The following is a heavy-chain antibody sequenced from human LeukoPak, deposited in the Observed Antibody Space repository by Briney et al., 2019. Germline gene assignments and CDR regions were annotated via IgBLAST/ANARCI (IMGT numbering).Heavy chain of an antibody. V-gene: IGHV1-2*02. D-gene: IGHD4-17*01. CDR3: ARDYGDFPGGY. Sequence: ASVKVSCKASGYTFTGYYMHWVRQAPGQGLEWMGWINPNSGGTNYAQKFQGRVTMTRDTSISTAYMELSSLRSEDTAVYYCARDYGDFPGGYWGQGTLVTVSS. CDR2: INPNSGGT. CDR1: GYTFTGYY. J-gene: IGHJ4*02.